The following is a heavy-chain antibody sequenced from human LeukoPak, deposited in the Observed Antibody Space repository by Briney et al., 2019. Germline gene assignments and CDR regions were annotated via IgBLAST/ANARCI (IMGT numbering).Heavy chain of an antibody. CDR3: ARHSSSSWLIDY. CDR2: IYHSGST. V-gene: IGHV4-38-2*01. CDR1: GYSISSGYY. D-gene: IGHD6-13*01. Sequence: PSETLSLTCAVSGYSISSGYYWGWIRQPPGKGLEWIGSIYHSGSTYYNPSLKSRVTISVDTSKNQFSLKLSSVTAADTAVYYCARHSSSSWLIDYWGQGTLVTVSS. J-gene: IGHJ4*02.